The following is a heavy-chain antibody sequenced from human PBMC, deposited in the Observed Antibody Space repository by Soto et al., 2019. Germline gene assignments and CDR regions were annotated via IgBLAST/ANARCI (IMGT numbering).Heavy chain of an antibody. V-gene: IGHV4-30-4*01. CDR3: ASDTMGRGVTHTPFQH. D-gene: IGHD3-10*01. J-gene: IGHJ1*01. CDR2: IYYSGST. Sequence: QVQLQESGPGLVKPSQTLSLTCTVSGGSISSGDYYWSWIRQPPGKGLEWIGYIYYSGSTYYNPSLKRRVTISVDTSKNQFSLKLSSVTAADTAVYYCASDTMGRGVTHTPFQHWGQGTLVTVSS. CDR1: GGSISSGDYY.